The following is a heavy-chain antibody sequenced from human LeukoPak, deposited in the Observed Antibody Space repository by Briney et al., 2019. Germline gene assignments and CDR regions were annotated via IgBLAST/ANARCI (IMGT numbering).Heavy chain of an antibody. CDR1: GFTFSSYS. D-gene: IGHD1-7*01. V-gene: IGHV3-21*01. CDR3: ARVTRSGDNWNYPLSYYMDV. CDR2: TSSSSSYI. Sequence: PGGSLRLSCAASGFTFSSYSMNWVRQAPGKGLEWVSSTSSSSSYIYYADSVKGRFTISRDNAKNSLYLQMNSLRAEDTAVYYCARVTRSGDNWNYPLSYYMDVWGKGTTVTVSS. J-gene: IGHJ6*03.